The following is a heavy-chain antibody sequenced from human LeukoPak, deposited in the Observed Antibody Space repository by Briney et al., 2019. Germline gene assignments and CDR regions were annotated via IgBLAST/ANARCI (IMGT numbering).Heavy chain of an antibody. CDR2: ISGSGGST. CDR1: GFTFSSYG. CDR3: TTDSNSNY. Sequence: GGSLRLSCAASGFTFSSYGTSWVRQAPGKGLEWVSAISGSGGSTYYAAPVKGRFTISRDDSKNTLYLQMNSLKTEDTAVYYCTTDSNSNYWGQGTLVTVSS. D-gene: IGHD4-11*01. J-gene: IGHJ4*02. V-gene: IGHV3-23*01.